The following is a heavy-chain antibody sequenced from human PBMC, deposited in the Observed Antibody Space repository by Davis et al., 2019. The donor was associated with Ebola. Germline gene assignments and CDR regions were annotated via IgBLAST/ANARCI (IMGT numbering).Heavy chain of an antibody. CDR2: IYSGGST. D-gene: IGHD3-3*01. CDR1: GFTFSGSA. CDR3: ARDHEVDFWSGYYFSNYYFDY. Sequence: GESLKISCAASGFTFSGSAMHWVRQAPGKGLEWVSVIYSGGSTYYADSVKGRFTISRDNSKNTLYLQMNSLRAEDTAVYYCARDHEVDFWSGYYFSNYYFDYWGQGTLVTVSS. V-gene: IGHV3-53*05. J-gene: IGHJ4*02.